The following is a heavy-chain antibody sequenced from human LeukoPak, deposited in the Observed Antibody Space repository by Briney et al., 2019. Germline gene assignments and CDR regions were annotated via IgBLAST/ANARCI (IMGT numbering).Heavy chain of an antibody. J-gene: IGHJ6*04. CDR1: GFTFDDYA. CDR2: ISWDGGST. V-gene: IGHV3-43D*04. D-gene: IGHD1/OR15-1a*01. CDR3: AKDIKTGTTERYYYGMDV. Sequence: PGGSLRLSCAASGFTFDDYAMHWVRQAPGKGLEWVSLISWDGGSTYYADPVKGRFTISRDNSKNSLYLQMNSLRAEDTALYYCAKDIKTGTTERYYYGMDVWGKGTTVTVSS.